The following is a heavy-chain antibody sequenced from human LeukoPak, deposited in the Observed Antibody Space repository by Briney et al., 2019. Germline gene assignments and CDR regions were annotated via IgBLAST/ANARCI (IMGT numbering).Heavy chain of an antibody. V-gene: IGHV3-21*01. Sequence: GGSLRLSCAASGFTFSSYNMNWVRQAPGKGLEWVSSISSSSSYIYYADSVKGRFTISRDNAKNSLYLQMNSLRAEDTAMYFCATHGTDGFTYGYYLEYWGQGTLVTVSS. D-gene: IGHD5-24*01. CDR1: GFTFSSYN. J-gene: IGHJ4*02. CDR3: ATHGTDGFTYGYYLEY. CDR2: ISSSSSYI.